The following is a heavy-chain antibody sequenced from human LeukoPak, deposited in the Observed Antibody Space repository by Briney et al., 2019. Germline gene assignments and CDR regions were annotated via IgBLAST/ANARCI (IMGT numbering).Heavy chain of an antibody. D-gene: IGHD2-21*01. J-gene: IGHJ6*03. CDR2: INPSGGST. CDR1: GYTFTSYY. CDR3: AREGGDAYCGGDCYIDYYMDV. Sequence: GASVKVSCKASGYTFTSYYIHWVRQAPGQGLGRMGIINPSGGSTTYAQKFQGRVTMTRDTSTSTVYMELNSLRSEDTAVYYCAREGGDAYCGGDCYIDYYMDVWGKGTTVTVSS. V-gene: IGHV1-46*03.